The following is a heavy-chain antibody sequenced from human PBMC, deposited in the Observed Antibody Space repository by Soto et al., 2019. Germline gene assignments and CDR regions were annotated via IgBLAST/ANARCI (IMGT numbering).Heavy chain of an antibody. V-gene: IGHV2-5*02. J-gene: IGHJ6*04. CDR1: GFSLSTSGVG. Sequence: QITLKESGPTLVKPTQTLTLTCTFSGFSLSTSGVGVAWIRQPPGKALEWLALIYWDDDKRYRTSLESRLTITKDSSKNPVVLTMTNMDSVDTATYYCAYLPCSGGSCYWFSFSGMDVWGKGTTVTVSS. CDR3: AYLPCSGGSCYWFSFSGMDV. CDR2: IYWDDDK. D-gene: IGHD2-15*01.